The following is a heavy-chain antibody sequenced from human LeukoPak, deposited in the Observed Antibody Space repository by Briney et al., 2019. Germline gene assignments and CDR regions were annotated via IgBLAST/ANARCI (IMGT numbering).Heavy chain of an antibody. CDR3: ARVGNLGYSSSWYRGYYFDY. Sequence: GGSLRLSCAASGFTFSNAWMSWVRQAPGKGLEWVSVIYSGGSTYYADSVKGRFTISRDNSKNTLYLQMNSLRAEDTAVYYCARVGNLGYSSSWYRGYYFDYWGQGTLVTVSS. CDR2: IYSGGST. V-gene: IGHV3-66*01. J-gene: IGHJ4*02. D-gene: IGHD6-13*01. CDR1: GFTFSNAW.